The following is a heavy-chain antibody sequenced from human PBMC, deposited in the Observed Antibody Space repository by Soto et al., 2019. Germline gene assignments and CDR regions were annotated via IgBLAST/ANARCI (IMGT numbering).Heavy chain of an antibody. Sequence: QVQLQESGPGLVKPSQTLSLTCTVSGGSISSGEHYWSWIRQLPGKGLEWIGNIYYSGSNYYNPSLKSRVTISVDTSKTQFSLNLSCVTAADTAIYYCARDRYGVPRGDYFDSWGQGILVTVSS. J-gene: IGHJ4*02. D-gene: IGHD4-17*01. CDR1: GGSISSGEHY. V-gene: IGHV4-31*03. CDR2: IYYSGSN. CDR3: ARDRYGVPRGDYFDS.